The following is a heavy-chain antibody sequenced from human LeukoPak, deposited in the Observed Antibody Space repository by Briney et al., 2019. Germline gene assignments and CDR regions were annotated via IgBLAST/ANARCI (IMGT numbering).Heavy chain of an antibody. CDR2: IYYGGTT. CDR1: GDSISSDYY. CDR3: ARGIRYNYDFCLFDP. D-gene: IGHD3-3*01. J-gene: IGHJ5*02. Sequence: SETLSLTCTVSGDSISSDYYWSWFRQHPGKGLEWIAYIYYGGTTYYNPSLESRVSISVDTSKNQFSLSLTSVTAADTAVYYCARGIRYNYDFCLFDPWGQGTLVTVSS. V-gene: IGHV4-31*03.